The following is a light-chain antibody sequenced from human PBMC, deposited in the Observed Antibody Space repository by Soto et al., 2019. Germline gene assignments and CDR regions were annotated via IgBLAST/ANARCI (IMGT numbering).Light chain of an antibody. V-gene: IGKV1-5*01. J-gene: IGKJ5*01. Sequence: MYRAESTVYSQVGGAATMASGASQYISTWLAWYQLQPGTAPTLLISDASSLESGVSSRFSGTGSGAEFTLTISSFQPEDFATYYYQPYNSYPITSGQGTRLEIK. CDR2: DAS. CDR1: QYISTW. CDR3: QPYNSYPIT.